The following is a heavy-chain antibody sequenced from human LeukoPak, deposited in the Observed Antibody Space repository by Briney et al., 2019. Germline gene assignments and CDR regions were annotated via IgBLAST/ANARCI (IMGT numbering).Heavy chain of an antibody. J-gene: IGHJ6*03. CDR3: ARYPFNHYYMDV. CDR2: IYYSGST. V-gene: IGHV4-31*03. CDR1: GGSISSGGYY. Sequence: SETLSLTCTVSGGSISSGGYYWSWIRQHPGKGLEWIGYIYYSGSTYYNPSLKSRVTISVDTSKNQFSLKLSSVTAADTAVYYCARYPFNHYYMDVWGKGTTVTVSS.